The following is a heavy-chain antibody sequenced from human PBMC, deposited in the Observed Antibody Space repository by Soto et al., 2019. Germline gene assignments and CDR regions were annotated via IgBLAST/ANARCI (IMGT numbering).Heavy chain of an antibody. D-gene: IGHD3-10*01. J-gene: IGHJ5*02. CDR3: ARGSLYYGSGSYYMYNWFDP. V-gene: IGHV4-34*01. Sequence: SETLSLTCAAYGGSFSGYYWSWIRQPPGKGLEWIGEINHSGSTNYNPSLKSRVTISVDTSKNQFSLKLSSVTAADTAVYYCARGSLYYGSGSYYMYNWFDPWGQGTLVTVSS. CDR2: INHSGST. CDR1: GGSFSGYY.